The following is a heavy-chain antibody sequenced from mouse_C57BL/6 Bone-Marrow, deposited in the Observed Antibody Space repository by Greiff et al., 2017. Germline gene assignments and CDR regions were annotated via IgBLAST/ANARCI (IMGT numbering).Heavy chain of an antibody. CDR2: FHPYNDDT. V-gene: IGHV1-47*01. D-gene: IGHD2-14*01. Sequence: VQLQHSGAELVKPGASVQMSCKASCYTFTTYPIEWMKQNHGKSLEWIGNFHPYNDDTKYIEKFKGKATLTVEQYSSTVYLGLSQLTSGDSAVYYCAMKDIGRSYARDNWDQGTSVAVTS. CDR3: AMKDIGRSYARDN. J-gene: IGHJ4*01. CDR1: CYTFTTYP.